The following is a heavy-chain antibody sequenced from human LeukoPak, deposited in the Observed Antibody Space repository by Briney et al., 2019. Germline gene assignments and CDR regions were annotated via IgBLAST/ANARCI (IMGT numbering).Heavy chain of an antibody. CDR2: IYHSGST. J-gene: IGHJ5*02. CDR3: AGYSNSWLGWFDP. V-gene: IGHV4-30-2*01. CDR1: GGSISSGGYY. D-gene: IGHD6-13*01. Sequence: SQPLSLTCTVSGGSISSGGYYWSWIRQPPGKGLEWIGYIYHSGSTYYNPSLKSRVTISVDRSKNQFSLKLSSVTAADTAVYYCAGYSNSWLGWFDPWGQGTLVTVSS.